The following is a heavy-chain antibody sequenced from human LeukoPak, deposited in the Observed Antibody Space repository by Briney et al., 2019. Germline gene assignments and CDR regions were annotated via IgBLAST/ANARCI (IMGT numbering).Heavy chain of an antibody. CDR1: GGTFSSYA. Sequence: GASVKVSCKASGGTFSSYAISWVRQAPGQGLEWMGRIIPILGIANYAQKFQGRVTITADKSTSTAYMELSSLRSEDTAVYYCARGRRAAAGTISFYYYYYGMGVWGQGTTVTVSS. CDR3: ARGRRAAAGTISFYYYYYGMGV. D-gene: IGHD6-13*01. CDR2: IIPILGIA. V-gene: IGHV1-69*04. J-gene: IGHJ6*02.